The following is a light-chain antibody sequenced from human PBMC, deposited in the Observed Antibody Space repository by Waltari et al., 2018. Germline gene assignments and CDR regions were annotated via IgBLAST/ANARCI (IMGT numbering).Light chain of an antibody. CDR3: QHSGIT. CDR2: GAS. V-gene: IGKV3-20*01. Sequence: EIVLTQSPGTLSLSPGERATLSCRASQSVSSSYLAWYQQKPGQAPRLLIYGASSRATGIPDRFSGSGSGTDFTLTISRLEPEDFAVYYCQHSGITFGPGTKVDIK. J-gene: IGKJ3*01. CDR1: QSVSSSY.